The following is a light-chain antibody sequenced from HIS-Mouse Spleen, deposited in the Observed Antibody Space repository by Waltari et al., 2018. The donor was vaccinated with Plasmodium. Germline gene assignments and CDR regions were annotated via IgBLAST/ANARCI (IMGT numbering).Light chain of an antibody. J-gene: IGLJ2*01. CDR1: SSDVGSYNL. Sequence: QSALTQPASMSGSPGQSITISCTGTSSDVGSYNLVSWYQQHPGKAPKLMIYEGSKRPSGVSKRFSGSKSGNTASLTISGLQAEDEADYYCCSYAGSSTLVFGGGTKLTVL. CDR3: CSYAGSSTLV. CDR2: EGS. V-gene: IGLV2-23*01.